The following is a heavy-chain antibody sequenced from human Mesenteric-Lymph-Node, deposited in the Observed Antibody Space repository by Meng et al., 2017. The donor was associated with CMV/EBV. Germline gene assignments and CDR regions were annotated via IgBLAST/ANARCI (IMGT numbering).Heavy chain of an antibody. J-gene: IGHJ4*02. V-gene: IGHV4-34*01. Sequence: SETLSLTCTVSGGSISSYYWSWIRQPPGKGLEWIGEINHSGSTNYNPSLKSRVTISVDTSKNQFSLKLSSVTAADTAVYYCARRGGSYGCVYWGQGTLVTVSS. CDR3: ARRGGSYGCVY. CDR1: GGSISSYY. CDR2: INHSGST. D-gene: IGHD5-18*01.